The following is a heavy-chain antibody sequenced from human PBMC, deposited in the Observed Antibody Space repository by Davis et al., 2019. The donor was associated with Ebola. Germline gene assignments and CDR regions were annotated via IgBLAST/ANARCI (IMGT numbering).Heavy chain of an antibody. D-gene: IGHD3/OR15-3a*01. J-gene: IGHJ4*02. CDR2: ITKGSDAI. Sequence: PGGSLRLSCAAPGFVFSDFSMNWVRLAPGKGLEWITYITKGSDAIHYADSVKGRFTVSRDNAKNLVFLQMSSLRDEDSAVYYCARDRFFAFDFWSQGVHVSVSS. CDR1: GFVFSDFS. CDR3: ARDRFFAFDF. V-gene: IGHV3-48*02.